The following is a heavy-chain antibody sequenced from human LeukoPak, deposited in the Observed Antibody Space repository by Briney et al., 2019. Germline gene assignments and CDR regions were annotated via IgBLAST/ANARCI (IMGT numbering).Heavy chain of an antibody. CDR2: ISSSSSTI. CDR1: GFTFSSYS. D-gene: IGHD3-22*01. Sequence: GGSLRLSCAASGFTFSSYSMAWVRQAPGKGLEWVSYISSSSSTIYYADSVKGRFTISRDNAKNSLYLQMNSLRAEDTAVYYCARSHDSSGYYFDYWGQGTLVTVSS. J-gene: IGHJ4*02. CDR3: ARSHDSSGYYFDY. V-gene: IGHV3-48*04.